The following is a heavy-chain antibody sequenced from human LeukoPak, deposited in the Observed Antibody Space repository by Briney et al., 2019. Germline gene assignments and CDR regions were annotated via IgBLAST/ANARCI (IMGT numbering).Heavy chain of an antibody. Sequence: ASVKVSCKASGYTFTSYDINWVRQATGQGLEWMGWMNPNSGNTGYAQKFQGRVTMTRNTSISTAYMELSSLRSEDTAVYYCARGRNDYVWGSYRNNWFDPWGQGTLVTVSS. V-gene: IGHV1-8*01. CDR1: GYTFTSYD. CDR3: ARGRNDYVWGSYRNNWFDP. D-gene: IGHD3-16*02. J-gene: IGHJ5*02. CDR2: MNPNSGNT.